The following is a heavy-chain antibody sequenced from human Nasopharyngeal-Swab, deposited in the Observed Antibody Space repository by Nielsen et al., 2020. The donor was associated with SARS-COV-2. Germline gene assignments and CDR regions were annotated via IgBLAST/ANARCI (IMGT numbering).Heavy chain of an antibody. J-gene: IGHJ6*02. CDR2: ISYDGSNK. CDR1: GFTFSSYA. V-gene: IGHV3-30-3*01. D-gene: IGHD3-10*01. CDR3: ARAFGGGYYYGMDV. Sequence: SCAASGFTFSSYAMNWVRQAPGKGLEWVAVISYDGSNKYYADSVKGRFTISRDNSKNTLYLQMNSLRAEDTAVYYCARAFGGGYYYGMDVWGQGTTVTVSS.